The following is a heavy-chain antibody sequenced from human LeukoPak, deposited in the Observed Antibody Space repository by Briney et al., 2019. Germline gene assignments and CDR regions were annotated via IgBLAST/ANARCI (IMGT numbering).Heavy chain of an antibody. D-gene: IGHD2-15*01. CDR1: GFTFSRYW. Sequence: GGSLRLSCAASGFTFSRYWMSWVRQAPGKGLEWVANIKQDGSEKDYVDSVKGRFTISRDNAKNSLYLQMNSLTAEDTAVYYCAREGYCSGGSCYLDAFDIWGQGTMVTVSS. V-gene: IGHV3-7*03. CDR3: AREGYCSGGSCYLDAFDI. CDR2: IKQDGSEK. J-gene: IGHJ3*02.